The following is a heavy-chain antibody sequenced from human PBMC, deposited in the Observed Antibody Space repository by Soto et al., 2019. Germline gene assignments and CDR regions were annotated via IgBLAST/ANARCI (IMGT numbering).Heavy chain of an antibody. CDR3: AKDATPSDRYTVTHCDY. CDR2: ISFDGSDK. V-gene: IGHV3-30*18. Sequence: GGSLRLSCAASGFTFSSYGMHWVRQAPGKGLEWVAVISFDGSDKYYANPVKGRFTISRDNSKNTLYLQVNSLRAEDTAVYYCAKDATPSDRYTVTHCDYWGQGTLVTVSS. D-gene: IGHD4-17*01. CDR1: GFTFSSYG. J-gene: IGHJ4*02.